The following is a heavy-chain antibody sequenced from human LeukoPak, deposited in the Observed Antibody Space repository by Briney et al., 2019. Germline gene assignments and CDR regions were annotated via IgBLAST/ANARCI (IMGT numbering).Heavy chain of an antibody. D-gene: IGHD6-19*01. CDR3: ARVSGQFYFYYYMDV. CDR2: IYTSGST. Sequence: PSQTLSLTCTVSGGSISSSSYYWSWIRQPAGKGLEWIGRIYTSGSTNYNPSLKSRVTISLDTSKNQFSLRLSSLTAADTAVYYCARVSGQFYFYYYMDVWGKGTTVTISS. V-gene: IGHV4-61*02. J-gene: IGHJ6*03. CDR1: GGSISSSSYY.